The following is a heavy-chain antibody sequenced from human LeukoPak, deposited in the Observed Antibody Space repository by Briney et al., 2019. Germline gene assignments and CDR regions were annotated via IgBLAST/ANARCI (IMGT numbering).Heavy chain of an antibody. CDR3: AKSHNWNDVYYYYGMDV. D-gene: IGHD1-1*01. V-gene: IGHV3-23*01. J-gene: IGHJ6*02. CDR1: GFSFGTYV. CDR2: ISGSGGSG. Sequence: GGSLRLSCAASGFSFGTYVMNWVRQAPGKGLEWVSGISGSGGSGYFADSVKGRFTISRDNSKNTVYLQMNSLRAEDTALYYCAKSHNWNDVYYYYGMDVWGQGTTVTVFS.